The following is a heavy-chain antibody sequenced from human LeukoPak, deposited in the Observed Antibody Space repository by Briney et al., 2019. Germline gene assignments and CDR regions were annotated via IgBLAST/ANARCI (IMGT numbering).Heavy chain of an antibody. CDR3: ARDLSVAAPFDY. Sequence: ASVKVSCKASGYTFTSYGISWVRQAPGQGLEWMGWISAYDGNTNYAQKLQGRVTMTTDTSTSTAYMELRSLRSDDTTVYYCARDLSVAAPFDYWGQGTLVTVSS. J-gene: IGHJ4*02. CDR1: GYTFTSYG. V-gene: IGHV1-18*01. CDR2: ISAYDGNT. D-gene: IGHD6-19*01.